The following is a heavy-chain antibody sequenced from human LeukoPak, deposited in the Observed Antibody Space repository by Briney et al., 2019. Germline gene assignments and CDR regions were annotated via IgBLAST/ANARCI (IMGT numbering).Heavy chain of an antibody. J-gene: IGHJ6*03. CDR2: IYYSGST. Sequence: PSETLSLTCTVSGGSISSYYWSWIRQPPGKGLEWIGYIYYSGSTNYNPSLKSRVTISVDTSKNQFSLKLSSVTAADTAVYYCARDKAQAGGATYFHYYYMDVWGKGTTVTISS. D-gene: IGHD1-26*01. V-gene: IGHV4-59*01. CDR1: GGSISSYY. CDR3: ARDKAQAGGATYFHYYYMDV.